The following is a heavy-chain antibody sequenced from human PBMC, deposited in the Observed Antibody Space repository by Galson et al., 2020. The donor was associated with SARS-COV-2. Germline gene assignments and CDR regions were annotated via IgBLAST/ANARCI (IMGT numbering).Heavy chain of an antibody. CDR1: GYSFTSYG. V-gene: IGHV1-18*01. CDR2: ISTYNGNT. Sequence: ASVKDSCNTSGYSFTSYGISWVLQAPGQGLEGMGWISTYNGNTNYAQKFQGRVTLTTETYTSTAYMELRSLRSDDTAVYYCARSGDDYGSGSLSYWGQGTLVTVSS. J-gene: IGHJ4*02. CDR3: ARSGDDYGSGSLSY. D-gene: IGHD3-10*01.